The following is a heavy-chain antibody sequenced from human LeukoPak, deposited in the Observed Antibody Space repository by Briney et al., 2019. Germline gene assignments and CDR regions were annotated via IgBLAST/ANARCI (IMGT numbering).Heavy chain of an antibody. CDR1: GGSISSGGYY. D-gene: IGHD1-14*01. CDR3: ARGWNQPFDY. Sequence: PSETLSLTCTVSGGSISSGGYYWSWIRQPPGKGLEWIGYIYHSGSTYYNPSLRSRVTISVDRSKNQFSPKLISVTAADTAVYYCARGWNQPFDYWGQGTLVTVSS. CDR2: IYHSGST. J-gene: IGHJ4*02. V-gene: IGHV4-30-2*01.